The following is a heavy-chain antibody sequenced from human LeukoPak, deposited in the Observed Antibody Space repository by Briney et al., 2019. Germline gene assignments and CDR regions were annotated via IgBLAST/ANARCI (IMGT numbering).Heavy chain of an antibody. CDR2: ISAYNGNT. CDR1: GYTFTSYG. V-gene: IGHV1-18*01. D-gene: IGHD3-16*01. Sequence: GASVKVSCKASGYTFTSYGISWVRQAPGQGLEWMGWISAYNGNTNYAQKLQGSVTMTTDTSTSTAYMELRSLRSDDTAVYYCILYDSMSYYYGMDVWGQGTTVTVSS. J-gene: IGHJ6*02. CDR3: ILYDSMSYYYGMDV.